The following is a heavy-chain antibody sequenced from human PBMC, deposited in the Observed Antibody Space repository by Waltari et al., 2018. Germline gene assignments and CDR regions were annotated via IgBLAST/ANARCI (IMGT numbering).Heavy chain of an antibody. D-gene: IGHD4-17*01. CDR2: MQYRGSN. Sequence: QLQLQESGPGLVKPSETLSLTCTVSGGSISTNYNWGLIRQPPGKGLGWMGNMQYRGSNFYNPSRKSRVTISLDTSKNQFSLRLSSVGAADTAVYFCGRIAFGDDGGYFQHWGQGTLVTVSS. J-gene: IGHJ1*01. V-gene: IGHV4-39*01. CDR1: GGSISTNYN. CDR3: GRIAFGDDGGYFQH.